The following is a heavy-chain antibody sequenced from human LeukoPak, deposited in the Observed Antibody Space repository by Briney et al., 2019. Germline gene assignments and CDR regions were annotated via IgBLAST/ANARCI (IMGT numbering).Heavy chain of an antibody. J-gene: IGHJ4*02. Sequence: RASVKVSCKASGYTFTGYYMHWVRQAPGQGLEWMGWINPNSGGTNYAQKFQGRVTMTRDTSISTAYMELSRLRSDDTAVYYCARDGGYSGYRAVDYWGQGTLVTVSS. CDR1: GYTFTGYY. D-gene: IGHD5-12*01. CDR2: INPNSGGT. V-gene: IGHV1-2*02. CDR3: ARDGGYSGYRAVDY.